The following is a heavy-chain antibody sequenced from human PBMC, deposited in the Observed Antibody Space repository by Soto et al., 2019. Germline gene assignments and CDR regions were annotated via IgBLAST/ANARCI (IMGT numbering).Heavy chain of an antibody. CDR3: TKVGGLYDFWSGPLHFDL. V-gene: IGHV3-9*01. Sequence: EAQLVESGGGLVQPGRSLRLSCAGSGFIFDDFAIHWVRQAPGKGLEWVSGISWNSDSIGYADSVKGRFTISRDNDKNSLYLQMNRLRVEDTALYYCTKVGGLYDFWSGPLHFDLWGQGTLVPVSS. CDR1: GFIFDDFA. CDR2: ISWNSDSI. J-gene: IGHJ4*02. D-gene: IGHD3-3*01.